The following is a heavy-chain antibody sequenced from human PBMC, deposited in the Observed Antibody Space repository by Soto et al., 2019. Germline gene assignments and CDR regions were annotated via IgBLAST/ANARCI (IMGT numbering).Heavy chain of an antibody. V-gene: IGHV3-33*01. J-gene: IGHJ4*02. D-gene: IGHD4-17*01. CDR3: ARDPYGDGGVDY. CDR2: IWYDGSNE. Sequence: GGALRLSCAASGFSFRSYGFHWVRQAPGKGLEWVALIWYDGSNEYYADSVKGRFTISRDNSKNTLSLQMISLRAEDTAVYYCARDPYGDGGVDYWGQRPLVTVSS. CDR1: GFSFRSYG.